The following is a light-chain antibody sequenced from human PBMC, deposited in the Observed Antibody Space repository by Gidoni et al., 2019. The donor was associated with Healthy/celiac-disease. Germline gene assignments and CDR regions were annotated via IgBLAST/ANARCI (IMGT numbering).Light chain of an antibody. CDR1: ALPKQY. V-gene: IGLV3-25*02. Sequence: SYALTQPPSVSVSPGQTARITCSGDALPKQYAYWYQQKPGQAPVLVIYKDSERPSGIPERFSGSSSGTTVTLTISGVQAEDEADYYCQSADSSGTGVVGGGTKLTVL. J-gene: IGLJ2*01. CDR2: KDS. CDR3: QSADSSGTGV.